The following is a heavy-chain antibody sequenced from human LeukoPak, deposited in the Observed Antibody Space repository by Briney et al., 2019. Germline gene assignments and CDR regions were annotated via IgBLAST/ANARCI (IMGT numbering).Heavy chain of an antibody. V-gene: IGHV4-59*08. CDR2: IYYSGSP. J-gene: IGHJ4*02. Sequence: SETLSLTCTVSGGSISSYYWSWIRQPPGKGLEWIGYIYYSGSPDYNPSLKSRLTISLDTSENQFSLKLGSVTAADTAVYYCARHASNSGGNLKFDYWGQGTLVTVSS. CDR3: ARHASNSGGNLKFDY. CDR1: GGSISSYY. D-gene: IGHD2-15*01.